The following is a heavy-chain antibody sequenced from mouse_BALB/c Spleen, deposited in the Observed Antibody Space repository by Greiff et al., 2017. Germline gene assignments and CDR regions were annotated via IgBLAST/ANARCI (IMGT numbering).Heavy chain of an antibody. CDR2: IYRGGGST. Sequence: QVQLQQSGPELVKPGASVKMSCKASGYTFTSYYIPWVKQRPGQGLEWIGWIYRGGGSTKYTEKIKGKTILTADKSSTTDYMLLSSLTSEDSAIYFCARGLHYSYFDVWGAGTTVTVSS. J-gene: IGHJ1*01. CDR1: GYTFTSYY. D-gene: IGHD1-2*01. CDR3: ARGLHYSYFDV. V-gene: IGHV1S56*01.